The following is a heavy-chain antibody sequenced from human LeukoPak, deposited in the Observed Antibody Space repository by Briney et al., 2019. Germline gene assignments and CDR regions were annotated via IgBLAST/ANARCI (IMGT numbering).Heavy chain of an antibody. J-gene: IGHJ4*02. D-gene: IGHD5-12*01. V-gene: IGHV3-23*01. Sequence: GRALRLSCEAAGFAFKTYSMHWVRQAPGKGLEWVSAISGSGGSTYYADSVKGRFTISRDNSKNTLYLRMNSLRTEDTAVYYCAKEGSGYSGYGPLDYWGQGTLVTVSS. CDR1: GFAFKTYS. CDR2: ISGSGGST. CDR3: AKEGSGYSGYGPLDY.